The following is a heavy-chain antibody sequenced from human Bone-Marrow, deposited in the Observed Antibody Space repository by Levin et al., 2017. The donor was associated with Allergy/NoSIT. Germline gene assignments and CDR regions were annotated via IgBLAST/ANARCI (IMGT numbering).Heavy chain of an antibody. D-gene: IGHD3-16*01. CDR2: MNPNSGDT. Sequence: ASVKVSCKASGYPFTSYDINWVRQATGQGLEWMGWMNPNSGDTGYAQKFQGRVTMTRDAAISTAYMELNSLRSDDTAVYYCARVWGSVDYWGQGTLVTVS. CDR3: ARVWGSVDY. J-gene: IGHJ4*02. CDR1: GYPFTSYD. V-gene: IGHV1-8*01.